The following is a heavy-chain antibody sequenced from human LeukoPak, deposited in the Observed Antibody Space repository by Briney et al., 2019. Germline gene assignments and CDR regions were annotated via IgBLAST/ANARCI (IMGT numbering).Heavy chain of an antibody. D-gene: IGHD3-9*01. V-gene: IGHV4-34*01. Sequence: SETLSLTCAVYGGSFSGYYWSWLRQPPGKGLEWIGEINHSGSTNYNPSLKSRVTISVDTSKNQFSLKLSSVTAADTAVYYCASRFLFWRVRGYYYYGMDVWGQGTTVTVSS. J-gene: IGHJ6*02. CDR2: INHSGST. CDR1: GGSFSGYY. CDR3: ASRFLFWRVRGYYYYGMDV.